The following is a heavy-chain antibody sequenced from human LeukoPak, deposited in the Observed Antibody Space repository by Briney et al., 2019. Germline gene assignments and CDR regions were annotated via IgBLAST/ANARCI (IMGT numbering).Heavy chain of an antibody. D-gene: IGHD6-13*01. V-gene: IGHV3-64*01. CDR2: ISSNGGST. J-gene: IGHJ6*03. CDR3: ARDPEQQLVLSCYYYYMDV. CDR1: GFTFSSYA. Sequence: GGSLRLSCAASGFTFSSYAMHWVRQAPGKGLEYVSAISSNGGSTYYANSVKGRFTISRDNSKNTLYLQMGSLRAEDMAVYYCARDPEQQLVLSCYYYYMDVWGKGTTVTVSS.